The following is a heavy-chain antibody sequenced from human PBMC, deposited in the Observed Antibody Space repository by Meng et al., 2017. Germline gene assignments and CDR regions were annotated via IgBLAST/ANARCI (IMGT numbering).Heavy chain of an antibody. CDR2: ISAYNGNT. Sequence: ASAKVSCKASGYTFTSYGISWVRQAPGQGLEWMGWISAYNGNTNYAQKLQGRVTMTTETSTSTAYMKLRSLRSDDTAVYYCARDQATYYDYVWGSYRYGDRYYGMDVWGQGTTVTVSS. CDR3: ARDQATYYDYVWGSYRYGDRYYGMDV. D-gene: IGHD3-16*02. CDR1: GYTFTSYG. V-gene: IGHV1-18*01. J-gene: IGHJ6*02.